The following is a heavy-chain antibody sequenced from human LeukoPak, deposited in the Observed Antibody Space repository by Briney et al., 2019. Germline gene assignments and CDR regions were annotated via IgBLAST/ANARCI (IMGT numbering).Heavy chain of an antibody. D-gene: IGHD5-18*01. CDR2: INPNSGGT. V-gene: IGHV1-2*02. J-gene: IGHJ4*02. CDR3: ARDRGYSYGKLGPDY. Sequence: PGRSLRLSCAASGFTFSSYGMHWVRQAPGQGLEWMGWINPNSGGTNYAQKFQGRVTMTRDTSISTAYMELSRLRSDDTAVYYCARDRGYSYGKLGPDYWGQGTLVTVSS. CDR1: GFTFSSYG.